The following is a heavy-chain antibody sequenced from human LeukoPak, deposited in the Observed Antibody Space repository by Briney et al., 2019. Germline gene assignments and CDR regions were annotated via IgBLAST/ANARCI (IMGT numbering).Heavy chain of an antibody. CDR2: INWNSGKI. CDR1: GFIFDDYA. CDR3: AKDIRTRGYYYYGMDV. V-gene: IGHV3-9*01. J-gene: IGHJ6*02. Sequence: GGSLRLSCAASGFIFDDYAMHWVRQAPGKGLEWVSGINWNSGKIGYADSVKGRFTISRDNAKNSLYLQMNSLRTEDTALYYCAKDIRTRGYYYYGMDVWGQGTTVTVSS.